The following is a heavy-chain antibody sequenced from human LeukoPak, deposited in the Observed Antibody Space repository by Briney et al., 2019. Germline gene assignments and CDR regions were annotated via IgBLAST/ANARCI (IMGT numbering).Heavy chain of an antibody. CDR2: IYSGGST. V-gene: IGHV3-66*01. J-gene: IGHJ6*02. CDR3: ARDRTLKYGMDV. D-gene: IGHD1-1*01. CDR1: GFTVSSNY. Sequence: QAGGSLRLSCAASGFTVSSNYMSWVRQAPGKGLGWVSVIYSGGSTYYADSVKGRFTISRDNSKNTLYLQMNSLRAEDTAVYYCARDRTLKYGMDVWGQGTTVTVSS.